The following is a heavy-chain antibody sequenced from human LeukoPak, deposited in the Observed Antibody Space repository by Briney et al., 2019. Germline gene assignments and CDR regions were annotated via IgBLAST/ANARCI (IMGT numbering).Heavy chain of an antibody. D-gene: IGHD2-21*02. V-gene: IGHV1-2*02. CDR3: ASGDIVVVTAALRLNY. Sequence: ASVKVSCKASGYTFTGYYMHWVRQAPGQGLEWMGWIHPNSGGTNYAQKFQGRVTMTRDTSISTAYMELSRLRSDDTAVYYCASGDIVVVTAALRLNYWGQGTLVTVSS. J-gene: IGHJ4*02. CDR1: GYTFTGYY. CDR2: IHPNSGGT.